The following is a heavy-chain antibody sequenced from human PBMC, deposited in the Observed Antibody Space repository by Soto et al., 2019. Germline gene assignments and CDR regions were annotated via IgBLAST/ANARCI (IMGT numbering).Heavy chain of an antibody. CDR2: IYYSGST. CDR3: ARDISPHNSGSKGNWFDP. Sequence: QVQLQESGPGLVKPSQTLSLTCTVSGGSISSGGYYWSWIRQHPGKGLEWIGYIYYSGSTYYNPFLNSRVTISVEPSKNQFSLKLSSVTAADTAVYYCARDISPHNSGSKGNWFDPGGQETLVTVSS. D-gene: IGHD3-10*01. CDR1: GGSISSGGYY. J-gene: IGHJ5*02. V-gene: IGHV4-31*03.